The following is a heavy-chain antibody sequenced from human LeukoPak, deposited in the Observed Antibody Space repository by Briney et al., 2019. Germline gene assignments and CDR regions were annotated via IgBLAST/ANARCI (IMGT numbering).Heavy chain of an antibody. D-gene: IGHD4-17*01. CDR1: GYTFPCYD. Sequence: GASVKVSCKASGYTFPCYDFNWVGQATGQGLEWMGWMNPNSGNTGYAQKFQGRVTMTRNTSIITAYMELSSRRSEDTAVYYCARDYVDYENEAFDIWGQGTMVTGSS. CDR3: ARDYVDYENEAFDI. J-gene: IGHJ3*02. CDR2: MNPNSGNT. V-gene: IGHV1-8*01.